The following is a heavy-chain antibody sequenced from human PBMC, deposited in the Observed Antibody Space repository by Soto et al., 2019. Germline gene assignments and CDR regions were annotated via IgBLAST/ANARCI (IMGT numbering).Heavy chain of an antibody. Sequence: GGSLRLSCAASGFTFSSYSMNWVRQAPGKGLEWVSSISSSSSYIYYADSVKGRFTISRDNAKNSLYLQMNSLRAEDTAVYYCARDFGAARTYYGMDVWGQGTTVTVSS. D-gene: IGHD6-6*01. J-gene: IGHJ6*02. CDR2: ISSSSSYI. V-gene: IGHV3-21*01. CDR1: GFTFSSYS. CDR3: ARDFGAARTYYGMDV.